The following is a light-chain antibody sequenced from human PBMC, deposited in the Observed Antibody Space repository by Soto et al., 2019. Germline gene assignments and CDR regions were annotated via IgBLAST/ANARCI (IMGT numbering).Light chain of an antibody. CDR2: GAS. CDR3: QESFRTLSGT. Sequence: QMTQSPSSSSASVGDRLTITWRTSQNINNCLNWYQQKPRKAPTVXLYGASSLQSGVPLRFSGSGSGTDFTLTISSLHPEDFSAYYCQESFRTLSGTCGQGTKVDIK. CDR1: QNINNC. V-gene: IGKV1-39*01. J-gene: IGKJ1*01.